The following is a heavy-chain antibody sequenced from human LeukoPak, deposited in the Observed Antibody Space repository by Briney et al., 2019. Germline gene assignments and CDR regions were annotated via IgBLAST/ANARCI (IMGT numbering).Heavy chain of an antibody. V-gene: IGHV3-23*01. Sequence: GGSLRLSCAASGFNFSSYAMSCVRQPPGKGLEWVSAISGSGGSTYYADSVKGRFTISRDNSKNTLYLQMNSLRAEDTAVYYCAKHPITMVRGAVDLWGQGTLVTVSS. CDR2: ISGSGGST. CDR3: AKHPITMVRGAVDL. CDR1: GFNFSSYA. J-gene: IGHJ5*02. D-gene: IGHD3-10*01.